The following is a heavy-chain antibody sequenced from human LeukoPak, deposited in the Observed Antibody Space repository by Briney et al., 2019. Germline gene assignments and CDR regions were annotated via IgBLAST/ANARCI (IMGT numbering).Heavy chain of an antibody. CDR2: ISAYNGNT. D-gene: IGHD3-22*01. Sequence: GASVKVSCKASGYTFTSYGISWVRQAPGQGLEWMGWISAYNGNTNYAQKLQGRVTMTTDTSTSTAYMELSSLRSEDTAVYYCARAVSYYYDSSGYYSYYFDYWGQGTLVTVSS. J-gene: IGHJ4*02. CDR1: GYTFTSYG. V-gene: IGHV1-18*01. CDR3: ARAVSYYYDSSGYYSYYFDY.